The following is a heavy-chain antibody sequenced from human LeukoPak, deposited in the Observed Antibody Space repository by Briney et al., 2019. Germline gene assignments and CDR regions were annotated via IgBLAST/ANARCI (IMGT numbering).Heavy chain of an antibody. CDR2: ISYDGSNK. CDR3: ARDPYYDSSGYHDY. V-gene: IGHV3-30*04. J-gene: IGHJ4*02. D-gene: IGHD3-22*01. CDR1: GFTFSSYA. Sequence: GRSLRLSCAASGFTFSSYAMHWVRQAAGEGLEGVAVISYDGSNKYYADSVKGRFTISRDNSKNTLYLQMNSLRAEDTAVYYCARDPYYDSSGYHDYWGQGTLVTVSS.